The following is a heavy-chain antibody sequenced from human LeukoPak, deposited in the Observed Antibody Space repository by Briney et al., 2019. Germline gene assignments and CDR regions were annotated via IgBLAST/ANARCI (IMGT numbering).Heavy chain of an antibody. CDR2: INPNSGGT. V-gene: IGHV1-2*02. J-gene: IGHJ4*02. CDR1: GYTFTGYS. CDR3: ARVISGSWYFFDY. Sequence: ASVKVSCQASGYTFTGYSMHWVRPAPGQGLEWMGWINPNSGGTNFEQKFQDRVTMTRDTSISTAYTELSRLRSDDTAVYYCARVISGSWYFFDYWGQGTLVTVSS. D-gene: IGHD6-13*01.